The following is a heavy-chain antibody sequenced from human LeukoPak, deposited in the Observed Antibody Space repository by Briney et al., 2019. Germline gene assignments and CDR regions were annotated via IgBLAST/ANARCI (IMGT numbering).Heavy chain of an antibody. Sequence: GGSLRLSCVASGFTVSSNYMSWVRQAPGKGLEWVAVIYSGGSTYYADSVKGRFTISRDNSKNTLYLQMNSLGAEDTAVYYCASIGAPDLYSSGDYWGQGTLVTVSS. J-gene: IGHJ4*02. D-gene: IGHD6-19*01. CDR3: ASIGAPDLYSSGDY. CDR1: GFTVSSNY. V-gene: IGHV3-66*01. CDR2: IYSGGST.